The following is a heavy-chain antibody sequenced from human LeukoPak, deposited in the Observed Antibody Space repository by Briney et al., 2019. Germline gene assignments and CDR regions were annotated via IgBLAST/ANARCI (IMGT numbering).Heavy chain of an antibody. CDR2: ISNDGSSK. CDR3: VQRGDAYNV. J-gene: IGHJ4*02. V-gene: IGHV3-30*03. D-gene: IGHD5-24*01. Sequence: GGSLRLSCAASGFTFSTYGMQWVRQAPGKGLEWVAVISNDGSSKYYTDSVKGRFTISKDNSKNTVYLQMNSLRGEDTAVYYCVQRGDAYNVWGQGTMVTVSS. CDR1: GFTFSTYG.